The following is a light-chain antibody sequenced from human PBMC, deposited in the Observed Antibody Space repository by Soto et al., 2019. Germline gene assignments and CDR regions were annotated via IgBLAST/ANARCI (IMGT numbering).Light chain of an antibody. CDR2: QGS. CDR3: QAWDSSTVV. J-gene: IGLJ2*01. CDR1: KLGDKY. Sequence: SYELTQAPSVSVSPGETASITCSGEKLGDKYVCWYQQRPGQSPVLVSYQGSKRPSGIPERFSGSNSGKIATLTISGTQAMDEADYYCQAWDSSTVVFGGGTKLTVL. V-gene: IGLV3-1*01.